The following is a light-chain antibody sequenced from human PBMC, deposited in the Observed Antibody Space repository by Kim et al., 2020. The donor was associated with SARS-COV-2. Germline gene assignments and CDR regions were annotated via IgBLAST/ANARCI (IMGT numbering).Light chain of an antibody. V-gene: IGKV1-5*01. Sequence: SASVGARVNITCRASQSISYWLAWYQQKPGKAPKLLIYDASSLETGVPSRFSGSGSGTEFTLTISSLQPDDFATDYCQQSISYPYSFGQGTKLEI. CDR2: DAS. CDR3: QQSISYPYS. CDR1: QSISYW. J-gene: IGKJ2*01.